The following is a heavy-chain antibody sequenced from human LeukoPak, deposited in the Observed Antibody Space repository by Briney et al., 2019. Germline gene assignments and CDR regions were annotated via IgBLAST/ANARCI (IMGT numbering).Heavy chain of an antibody. Sequence: PGGSLRLSCAASGFTFSSYDMYWVRQGTGKGLEWVSGIGTAGDTYCPGSVKGRFTISRDNAKNSLYLQMNSLRAGDTAVYYCARSGRFGELFPFDYWGQGTLVTVSS. J-gene: IGHJ4*02. V-gene: IGHV3-13*01. D-gene: IGHD3-10*01. CDR1: GFTFSSYD. CDR2: IGTAGDT. CDR3: ARSGRFGELFPFDY.